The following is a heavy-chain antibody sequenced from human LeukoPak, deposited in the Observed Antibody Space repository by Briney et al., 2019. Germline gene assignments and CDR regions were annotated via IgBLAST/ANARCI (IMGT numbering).Heavy chain of an antibody. D-gene: IGHD6-13*01. J-gene: IGHJ4*02. V-gene: IGHV1-3*01. CDR3: ARGVLREQQLGLDY. CDR2: INAGNGNT. CDR1: GYTFTSYG. Sequence: ASVKVSCKASGYTFTSYGISWVRQAPGQRLEWMGWINAGNGNTKYSQRFQGRVTITRDTSASTAYMELSSLRSEDTAVYYCARGVLREQQLGLDYWGQGTLVTVSS.